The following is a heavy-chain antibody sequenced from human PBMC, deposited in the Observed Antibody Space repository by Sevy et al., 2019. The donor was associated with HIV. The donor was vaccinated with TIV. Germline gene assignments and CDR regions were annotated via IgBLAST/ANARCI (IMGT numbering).Heavy chain of an antibody. CDR1: GFTFSSYA. CDR3: AKEGGGYYYASSGLFDY. CDR2: ISGSGYLT. D-gene: IGHD3-22*01. Sequence: GGSLRLSCAASGFTFSSYAMSWVRQAPGKGLEWVSAISGSGYLTYYTDSVKGRFTISRDNSKNTLYLQMNSLRAEDTAVYYCAKEGGGYYYASSGLFDYWGQGTLVTVSS. V-gene: IGHV3-23*01. J-gene: IGHJ4*02.